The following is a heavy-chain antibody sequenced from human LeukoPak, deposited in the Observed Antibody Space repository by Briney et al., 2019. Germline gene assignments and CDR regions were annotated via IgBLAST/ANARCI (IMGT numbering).Heavy chain of an antibody. Sequence: GGSLRLSCTASGFTFGDYAMSWFRQAPGKGLEWVGFIRSKAYGGTTEYAASVKGRFTISRDDYKSIAYLQMNSLKTEETAVYYCTPYYDSSGYHDAFDIWGQGTMVTVSS. CDR2: IRSKAYGGTT. CDR1: GFTFGDYA. D-gene: IGHD3-22*01. J-gene: IGHJ3*02. CDR3: TPYYDSSGYHDAFDI. V-gene: IGHV3-49*03.